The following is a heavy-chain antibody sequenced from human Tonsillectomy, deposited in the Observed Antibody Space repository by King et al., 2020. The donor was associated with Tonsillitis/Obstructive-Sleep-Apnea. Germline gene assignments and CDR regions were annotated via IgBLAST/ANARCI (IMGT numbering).Heavy chain of an antibody. CDR2: ISYDGTNQ. D-gene: IGHD3-22*01. CDR3: AKVQYYYDRSSTANMDV. CDR1: GFTFSSYD. Sequence: QVQLVESGGGVVQPGRSLRLSCAASGFTFSSYDMHWVRQAPGKGLEWVAVISYDGTNQYYADSVKGRFTISRDNSKTSLYLQMSSLRAEDTAVYHCAKVQYYYDRSSTANMDVWGKGTTVTVSS. V-gene: IGHV3-30*18. J-gene: IGHJ6*01.